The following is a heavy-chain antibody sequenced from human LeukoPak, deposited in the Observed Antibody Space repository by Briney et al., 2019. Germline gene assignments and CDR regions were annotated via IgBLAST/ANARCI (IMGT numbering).Heavy chain of an antibody. CDR3: AREKQASGSYYADY. V-gene: IGHV4-39*02. CDR2: IYDSGST. Sequence: PSETLSLTCPVSGGSLSSFSYYWGWIRQPPGKGLGWIGSIYDSGSTYYNPSLRSRVTISPDTSKNQFSLKLSSVTAADTAVYYCAREKQASGSYYADYWGQGTLVTVSS. J-gene: IGHJ4*02. D-gene: IGHD1-26*01. CDR1: GGSLSSFSYY.